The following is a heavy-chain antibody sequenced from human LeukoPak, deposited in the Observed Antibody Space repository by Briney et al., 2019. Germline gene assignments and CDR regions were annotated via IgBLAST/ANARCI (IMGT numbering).Heavy chain of an antibody. CDR2: IIDSGDIT. CDR3: ARDSSSSPLGYYYYMDV. J-gene: IGHJ6*03. D-gene: IGHD6-13*01. CDR1: GFTFSSYA. V-gene: IGHV3-23*01. Sequence: GGSLRLSCEASGFTFSSYAMSWVRQAPGKGLEWVSGIIDSGDITYYANSVKGRFTISRDNSKNTLYLQMNSLRAEDTAVYYCARDSSSSPLGYYYYMDVWGKGTTVTVSS.